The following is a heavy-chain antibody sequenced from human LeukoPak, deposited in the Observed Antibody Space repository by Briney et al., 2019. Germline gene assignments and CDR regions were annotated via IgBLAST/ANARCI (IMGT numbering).Heavy chain of an antibody. CDR2: IYHSGSP. CDR1: GGSIGSNNW. V-gene: IGHV4-4*02. CDR3: ARSRDGYNPFDY. J-gene: IGHJ4*02. D-gene: IGHD5-24*01. Sequence: SETLSLTCAVSGGSIGSNNWWGWVRQPPGKGLEWIGEIYHSGSPNYNPSLKSRVTISVDKSRNHFSLNLSSVTAADTAVYYCARSRDGYNPFDYWGQGTLVTVSS.